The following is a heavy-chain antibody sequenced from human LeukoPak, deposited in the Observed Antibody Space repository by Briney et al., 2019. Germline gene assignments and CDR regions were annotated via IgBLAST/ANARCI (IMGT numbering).Heavy chain of an antibody. Sequence: GESLKISCKGSGYSFTSYCIGWVRPMPGKGLEWMGIIYPGDSDTRYSPSFQGQVTISADKSISTAYLQWSSLTASDTAIYYCARFHIPMVESDYWGQGPLVTVSS. CDR1: GYSFTSYC. CDR3: ARFHIPMVESDY. J-gene: IGHJ4*02. CDR2: IYPGDSDT. D-gene: IGHD3-10*01. V-gene: IGHV5-51*01.